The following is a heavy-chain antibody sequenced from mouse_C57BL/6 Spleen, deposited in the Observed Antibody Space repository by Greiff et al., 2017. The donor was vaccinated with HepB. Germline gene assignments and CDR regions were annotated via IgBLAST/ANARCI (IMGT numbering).Heavy chain of an antibody. J-gene: IGHJ4*01. CDR1: GFSLTSYA. Sequence: VQVVESGPGLVAPSPSLSITCTVSGFSLTSYAISWVRQPPGKGLEWLGVIWTGGGTNYNSALKSRLSISKDNSKSQVFLKMNSLQTDDTARYYCARKSSGYHYYAMDCWGQGTSATVSS. D-gene: IGHD3-2*02. CDR2: IWTGGGT. CDR3: ARKSSGYHYYAMDC. V-gene: IGHV2-9-1*01.